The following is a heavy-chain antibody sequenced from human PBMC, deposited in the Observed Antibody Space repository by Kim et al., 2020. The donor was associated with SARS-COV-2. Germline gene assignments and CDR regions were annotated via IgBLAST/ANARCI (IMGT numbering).Heavy chain of an antibody. CDR3: ARPFIWFGELFQPGSYF. CDR2: ISYDGSNN. CDR1: GFTFSSYA. D-gene: IGHD3-10*01. Sequence: GGSLRLSCAASGFTFSSYAMHWVRQAPGKGLEWVAVISYDGSNNYYADSVNGRFTISRDNSKNTLYLQMNSLRAEDTAVYYCARPFIWFGELFQPGSYF. V-gene: IGHV3-30*04. J-gene: IGHJ4*03.